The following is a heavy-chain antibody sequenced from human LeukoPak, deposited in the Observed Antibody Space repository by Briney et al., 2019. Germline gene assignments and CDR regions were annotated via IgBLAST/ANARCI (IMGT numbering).Heavy chain of an antibody. V-gene: IGHV4-30-2*01. Sequence: SQTLSLTCTVSGGSISSGGYYWSWIRQPPGKGLEWIGYIYHSGSTYYNPSLKSRVTISVDRSKNQFSLKLTSLTAADTAVYYCARHSQGGVVVPAAFEYWGQGTLLTVSS. D-gene: IGHD2-2*01. CDR3: ARHSQGGVVVPAAFEY. J-gene: IGHJ4*02. CDR1: GGSISSGGYY. CDR2: IYHSGST.